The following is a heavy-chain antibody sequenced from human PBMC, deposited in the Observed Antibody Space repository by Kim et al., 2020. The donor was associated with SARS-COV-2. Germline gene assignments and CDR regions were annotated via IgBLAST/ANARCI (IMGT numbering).Heavy chain of an antibody. CDR1: GGSISSSSYY. D-gene: IGHD3-9*01. CDR3: ARHGLVLRYFDRPPWFDP. V-gene: IGHV4-39*01. CDR2: IYYSGST. J-gene: IGHJ5*02. Sequence: SETLSLTCTVSGGSISSSSYYWGWIRQPPGKGLEWIGSIYYSGSTYYNPSLKSRVTISVDTSKNQFSLKLSSVTAADTAVYYCARHGLVLRYFDRPPWFDPWGQGTLVTVSS.